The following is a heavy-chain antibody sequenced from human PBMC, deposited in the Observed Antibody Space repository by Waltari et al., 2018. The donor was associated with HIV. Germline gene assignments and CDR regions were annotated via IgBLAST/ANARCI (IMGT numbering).Heavy chain of an antibody. CDR1: GYSFTTNW. D-gene: IGHD3-10*01. Sequence: VTLVQSGSEIKKLGESLTTSCKGSGYSFTTNWIGWVRQMPGKGLDWMAIIYPDDSDTRYNPSFRGQVTISVDRSISTAHLSWRRLKTSDTGIYYCVTSAYGANSWIDYWGQGTPVTVSS. J-gene: IGHJ4*02. CDR3: VTSAYGANSWIDY. CDR2: IYPDDSDT. V-gene: IGHV5-51*01.